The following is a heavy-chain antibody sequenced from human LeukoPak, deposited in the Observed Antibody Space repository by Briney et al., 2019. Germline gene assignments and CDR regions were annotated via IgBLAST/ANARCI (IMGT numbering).Heavy chain of an antibody. CDR1: GYSISSGYY. Sequence: SETLSLTCTVSGYSISSGYYWGWIRQPPGKGLEWIGSIYHSGSTYYNPSLKSRVTISVDTSKNQFSLKLSSVTAADTAVYYCARDSYSSGWYEDYWGQGTLVTVSS. V-gene: IGHV4-38-2*02. D-gene: IGHD6-19*01. J-gene: IGHJ4*02. CDR3: ARDSYSSGWYEDY. CDR2: IYHSGST.